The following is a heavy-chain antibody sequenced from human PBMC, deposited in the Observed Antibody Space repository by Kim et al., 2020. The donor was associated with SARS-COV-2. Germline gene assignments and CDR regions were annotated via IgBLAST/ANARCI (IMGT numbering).Heavy chain of an antibody. CDR2: IIPIFGTA. V-gene: IGHV1-69*13. D-gene: IGHD1-26*01. CDR1: GGTFSSYA. CDR3: ARDLLNWELPYYYYGMDV. Sequence: SVKVSCKASGGTFSSYAISWVRQAPGQGLEWMGGIIPIFGTANYAQKFQGRVTITADESTSTAYMELSSLRSEDTAVYYCARDLLNWELPYYYYGMDVWGQGTTVTVSS. J-gene: IGHJ6*02.